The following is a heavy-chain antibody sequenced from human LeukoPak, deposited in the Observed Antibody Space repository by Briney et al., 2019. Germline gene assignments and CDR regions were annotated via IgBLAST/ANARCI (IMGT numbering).Heavy chain of an antibody. CDR2: IYYSGSI. CDR1: GFTFSSYE. V-gene: IGHV4-59*05. Sequence: GSLRLSCAASGFTFSSYEMNWVRQAPGKVLEWIGSIYYSGSIYYNPSLKSRVTISVDTSKNQFSLKLSSVTAADTAVYYCATTYGSGRNWFDPWGQGTLVTVSS. D-gene: IGHD3-10*01. J-gene: IGHJ5*02. CDR3: ATTYGSGRNWFDP.